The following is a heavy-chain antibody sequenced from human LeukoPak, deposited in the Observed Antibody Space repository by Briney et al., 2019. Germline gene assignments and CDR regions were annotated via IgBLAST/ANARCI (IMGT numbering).Heavy chain of an antibody. J-gene: IGHJ4*02. CDR2: ISSNGGST. CDR1: GFTFSSYR. V-gene: IGHV3-64*01. Sequence: PGGSLRLSCAASGFTFSSYRMHWVRQAPGKGLEYVSAISSNGGSTYYANSVKGRFTISRDNSKNTLYLQMGSLRAEDMAVYYCARSEQQDFGDYEFDYWGQGTLVTVSS. CDR3: ARSEQQDFGDYEFDY. D-gene: IGHD4-17*01.